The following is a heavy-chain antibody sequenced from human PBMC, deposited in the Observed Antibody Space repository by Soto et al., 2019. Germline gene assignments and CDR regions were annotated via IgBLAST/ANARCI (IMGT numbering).Heavy chain of an antibody. V-gene: IGHV1-2*02. D-gene: IGHD6-25*01. CDR2: INPHTRDT. CDR1: GYPLTDFY. CDR3: AREGGAAPGARREWYLDL. J-gene: IGHJ2*01. Sequence: QVQLVQSGAEVKKPGASVTVSCKPSGYPLTDFYIHWVRQAPGRGLELMAWINPHTRDTTTALKFQGRVNMTRSKPINTAFMRLTRLGSDETAVDYCAREGGAAPGARREWYLDLWGRGTLGSVSS.